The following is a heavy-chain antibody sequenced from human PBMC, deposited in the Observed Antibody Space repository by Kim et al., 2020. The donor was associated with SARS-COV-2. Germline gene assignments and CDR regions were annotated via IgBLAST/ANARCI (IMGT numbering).Heavy chain of an antibody. V-gene: IGHV3-30-3*01. CDR3: ARTPFIFRYYYGSGSYQDEDFDY. J-gene: IGHJ4*02. D-gene: IGHD3-10*01. CDR1: GFTFSSYA. CDR2: ISYDGSNK. Sequence: GGSLRLSCAASGFTFSSYAMHWVRQAPGKGLEWVAVISYDGSNKYYADSVKGRFTISRDNSKNTLYLQMNSLRAEDTAVYYCARTPFIFRYYYGSGSYQDEDFDYWGQGTLVTVSS.